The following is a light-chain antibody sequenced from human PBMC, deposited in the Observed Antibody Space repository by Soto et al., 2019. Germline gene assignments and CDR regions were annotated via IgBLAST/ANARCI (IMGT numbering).Light chain of an antibody. V-gene: IGLV4-69*01. CDR2: VNSDGSH. Sequence: QAVVTQSPSASASLGVSVKLTCTLSSGQSSYAIAWHQQQPEKGPRYLMKVNSDGSHSKGDGIPDRFSGSSSGAERYLTISSLQSEDEADYYCQTWGTGIWVFGGGTKLTVL. CDR1: SGQSSYA. CDR3: QTWGTGIWV. J-gene: IGLJ3*02.